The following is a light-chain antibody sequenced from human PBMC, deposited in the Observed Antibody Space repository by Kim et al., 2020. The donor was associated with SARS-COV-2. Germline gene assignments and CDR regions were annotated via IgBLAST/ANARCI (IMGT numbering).Light chain of an antibody. CDR1: KLGDKY. V-gene: IGLV3-1*01. J-gene: IGLJ2*01. Sequence: VSTGQTASITCSGDKLGDKYACWYQQKPGQSPVLVIYQDSKRPSGIPERFSGSNSRNTATLTISGTQAMDEADYYCQAWDSSTVVFGGGTQLTVL. CDR2: QDS. CDR3: QAWDSSTVV.